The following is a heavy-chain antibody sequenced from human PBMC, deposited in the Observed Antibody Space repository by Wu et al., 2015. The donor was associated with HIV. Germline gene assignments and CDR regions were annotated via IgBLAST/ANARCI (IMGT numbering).Heavy chain of an antibody. J-gene: IGHJ1*01. D-gene: IGHD3-3*01. CDR2: MNPRSGNS. CDR1: GYTFIDYD. V-gene: IGHV1-8*02. Sequence: QVQLAQSGPEVRKPGASVKVSCKASGYTFIDYDINWVRQASGQGLEWMGWMNPRSGNSRSTQKFEGRINMTRVASARTAYMEMTSLTSDDTAIYYCVRVGYYYDIGGSYGEYFQHWGQGTAVIVSP. CDR3: VRVGYYYDIGGSYGEYFQH.